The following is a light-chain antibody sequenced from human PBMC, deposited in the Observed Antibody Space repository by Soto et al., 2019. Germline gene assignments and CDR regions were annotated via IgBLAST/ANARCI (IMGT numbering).Light chain of an antibody. Sequence: DIQMTQCASTLAAAVVYRVSVAFLASQSISSLLAWYQQKPGKAPKLLIYKASSLESGVPSRFSGSGSGTDFTLTISSLQPEDFATYYCLQDYIYPRTFGQGTKVDIK. CDR3: LQDYIYPRT. J-gene: IGKJ1*01. V-gene: IGKV1-5*03. CDR2: KAS. CDR1: QSISSL.